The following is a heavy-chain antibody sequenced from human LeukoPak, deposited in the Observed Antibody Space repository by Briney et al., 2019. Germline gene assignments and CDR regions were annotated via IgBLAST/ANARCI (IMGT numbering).Heavy chain of an antibody. CDR2: INHSGST. V-gene: IGHV4-34*01. J-gene: IGHJ4*02. Sequence: SETLSLTCAAYGGTFSNYYMSWIRQPPGKGLEWIGEINHSGSTNYYPSLKSRVTISVDTSKNHFFFKLSSVPAADTAVFYCTIGPNYGGNSKDFDYWGQGTLVTVSS. CDR3: TIGPNYGGNSKDFDY. CDR1: GGTFSNYY. D-gene: IGHD4-23*01.